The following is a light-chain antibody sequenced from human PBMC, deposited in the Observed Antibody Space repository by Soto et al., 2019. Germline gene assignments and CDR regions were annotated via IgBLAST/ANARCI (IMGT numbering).Light chain of an antibody. Sequence: DIQMTQSPSSLSASVGDRVTITCRASQGISDNLAWYQQKAGKVPKLLIYAASTLQSGVPSRFSGSGSGTDFTLTINSLEPEDVATYYCQKYKSAPFTFGPGTKLDIK. CDR2: AAS. CDR3: QKYKSAPFT. V-gene: IGKV1-27*01. J-gene: IGKJ3*01. CDR1: QGISDN.